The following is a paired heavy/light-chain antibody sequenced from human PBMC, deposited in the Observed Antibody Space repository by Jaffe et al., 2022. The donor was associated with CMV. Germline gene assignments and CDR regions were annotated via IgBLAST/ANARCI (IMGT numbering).Light chain of an antibody. CDR1: SGHSTYI. J-gene: IGLJ2*01. V-gene: IGLV4-60*03. Sequence: QPVLTQSSSASASLGSSVILTCTLSSGHSTYIIAWHQQQPGEAPRFLMKVEGSGNYNKGSGVSDRFSGSSSGADRHLIISNLQSDDEADYYCETWDSNTRIFGGGTKLTVL. CDR3: ETWDSNTRI. CDR2: VEGSGNY.
Heavy chain of an antibody. V-gene: IGHV3-48*02. D-gene: IGHD4-17*01. Sequence: EMQLVESGGGLGQPGGSLRLSCTVSGFTFSSYSMNWVRQAPGKGLEWVSYISSTGRTSYYAESVKGRFTIFRDSANNSVYLQMNGLRDEDTAIYYCARDLYGDYVLDYWGQGTLVTVSS. J-gene: IGHJ4*02. CDR1: GFTFSSYS. CDR2: ISSTGRTS. CDR3: ARDLYGDYVLDY.